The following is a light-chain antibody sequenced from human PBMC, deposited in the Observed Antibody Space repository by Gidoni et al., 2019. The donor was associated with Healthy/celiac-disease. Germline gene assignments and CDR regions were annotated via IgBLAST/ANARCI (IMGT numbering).Light chain of an antibody. Sequence: DIQMTQSPSSLSASVGDRVTITSRASQRISSYLTWYQKKPGKAPKLLIYAASSLKSGVPSMFSGSGSGTDFTLTISSLQPENFASYYCQHSYSTQTFGQXTKVEIK. CDR3: QHSYSTQT. CDR1: QRISSY. CDR2: AAS. J-gene: IGKJ1*01. V-gene: IGKV1-39*01.